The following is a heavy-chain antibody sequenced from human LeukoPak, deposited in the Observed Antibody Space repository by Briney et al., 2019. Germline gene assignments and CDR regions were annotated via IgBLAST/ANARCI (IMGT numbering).Heavy chain of an antibody. J-gene: IGHJ4*02. CDR3: AREGTGYTWAFDY. Sequence: NPSETLSLTCTVSGGSISSYYWSWIRQPPGKGLEWIGYIYYSGSTNYNPSLKSRVTISVDTSKNQFSLKLSSVTAADTAVYYCAREGTGYTWAFDYWGQGTLVTVSS. CDR2: IYYSGST. CDR1: GGSISSYY. D-gene: IGHD5-18*01. V-gene: IGHV4-59*01.